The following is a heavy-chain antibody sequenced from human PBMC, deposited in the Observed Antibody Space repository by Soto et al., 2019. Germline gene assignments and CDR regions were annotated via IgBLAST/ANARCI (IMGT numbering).Heavy chain of an antibody. CDR2: IYYSGST. Sequence: QVQLQESGPGLVKPSETLSLTCTVSGGSISTYYWSWIRQPPGQGLEWIGYIYYSGSTNYNPSLKSRVPISVDTSKHQFSLKLSSVTAADTAVYYCARGNYDFLTGYYIEYFDYWGPGTLVTVSS. CDR1: GGSISTYY. V-gene: IGHV4-59*01. D-gene: IGHD3-9*01. J-gene: IGHJ4*02. CDR3: ARGNYDFLTGYYIEYFDY.